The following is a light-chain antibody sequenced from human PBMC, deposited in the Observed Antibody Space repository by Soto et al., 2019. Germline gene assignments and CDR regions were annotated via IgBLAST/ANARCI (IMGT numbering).Light chain of an antibody. CDR1: SSDVGGYNY. V-gene: IGLV2-14*01. CDR2: DVS. CDR3: SSYTNSSTL. J-gene: IGLJ2*01. Sequence: QSALTQPASVSGSPGQSITISCTGTSSDVGGYNYVSWYQQHPGKAPQVMIYDVSNRPSGVSNRFSGSKSGNTASLTISGLQAEDEADYYCSSYTNSSTLFCGGTKLTVL.